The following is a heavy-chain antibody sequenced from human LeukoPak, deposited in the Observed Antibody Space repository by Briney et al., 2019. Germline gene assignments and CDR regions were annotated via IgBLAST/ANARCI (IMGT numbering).Heavy chain of an antibody. CDR3: ARDGLTDSSGYTVIDN. V-gene: IGHV3-33*07. CDR2: IWSDGNNK. CDR1: GFSFSSYA. Sequence: GGSLRLSCAASGFSFSSYAIYWVRQAPGKGLGWVAAIWSDGNNKYYSDSVKGRFTISRDNSNNTLYLEMNSLRAEDTAVYYCARDGLTDSSGYTVIDNWGQGTLVTVSS. J-gene: IGHJ4*02. D-gene: IGHD3-22*01.